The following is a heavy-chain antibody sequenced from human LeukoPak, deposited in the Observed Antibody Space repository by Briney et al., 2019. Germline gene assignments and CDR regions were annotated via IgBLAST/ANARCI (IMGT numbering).Heavy chain of an antibody. CDR2: ISAYNGNT. V-gene: IGHV1-18*01. J-gene: IGHJ4*02. D-gene: IGHD3-9*01. CDR1: GYTFSNYV. CDR3: ARDGRTYYDILTGSSATDY. Sequence: ASVKVSCKASGYTFSNYVLTWVRQAPGQGLEWMGWISAYNGNTNYAQKLQGRVTMTTDTSTSTAYMELRSLRSDDTAVYYCARDGRTYYDILTGSSATDYWGQGTLVTVSS.